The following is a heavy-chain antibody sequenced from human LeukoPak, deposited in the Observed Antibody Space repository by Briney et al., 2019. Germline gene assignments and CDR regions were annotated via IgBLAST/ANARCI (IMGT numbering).Heavy chain of an antibody. CDR3: ARDFWSGYGYFDS. D-gene: IGHD3-3*01. CDR2: IYYTGTT. V-gene: IGHV4-31*03. CDR1: GGSLSNSGPY. Sequence: SETLSLTCTVSGGSLSNSGPYWTWIRQHPGKALEWIGYIYYTGTTYYNPSLKSRLTISIDTSKNQFSLKLTSVAAADTAVYYCARDFWSGYGYFDSWGQGTLVTVSS. J-gene: IGHJ4*02.